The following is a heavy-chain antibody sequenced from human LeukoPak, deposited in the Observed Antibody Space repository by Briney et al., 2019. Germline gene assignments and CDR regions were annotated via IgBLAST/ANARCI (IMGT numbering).Heavy chain of an antibody. J-gene: IGHJ3*02. V-gene: IGHV4-31*03. CDR1: GGSISSGGYY. Sequence: SETLSLTCTVSGGSISSGGYYWSWIRQHPGKGLEWIGYIYYSGSTYYNPSLKSRVTISVDTSKNQFSLKLSSVTAADTAVYYCARGPSYYDSSYAFDIWGQGTMVTVSS. CDR2: IYYSGST. CDR3: ARGPSYYDSSYAFDI. D-gene: IGHD3-22*01.